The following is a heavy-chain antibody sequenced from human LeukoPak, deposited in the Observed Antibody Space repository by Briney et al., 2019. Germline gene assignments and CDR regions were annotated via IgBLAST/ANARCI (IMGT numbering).Heavy chain of an antibody. CDR2: IRYDGSNK. V-gene: IGHV3-30*02. CDR3: ARDLNVVLPTATSGPVY. Sequence: GGSLRLSCAASGFTFSNYGIHWVRQAPGKGLEWVAFIRYDGSNKYYADSVKGRFIISRDNSKKTLYLQMNSLRAEDTAVYYCARDLNVVLPTATSGPVYWGQGTLVTVSA. D-gene: IGHD2-2*01. J-gene: IGHJ4*02. CDR1: GFTFSNYG.